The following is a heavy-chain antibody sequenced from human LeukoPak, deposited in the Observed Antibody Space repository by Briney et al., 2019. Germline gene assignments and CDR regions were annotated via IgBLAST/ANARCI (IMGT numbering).Heavy chain of an antibody. CDR2: IYHTGST. Sequence: SETLSLTCTVPGYSISSGYYWGWIRQPPGKGLEWIGSIYHTGSTYYNPSLKSRVTISVDTSKNQFTLTLSSVTAADTAVYYCARVGLFVVVTAIRGQYYFDYWGQGTLVTVSS. V-gene: IGHV4-38-2*02. CDR3: ARVGLFVVVTAIRGQYYFDY. J-gene: IGHJ4*02. CDR1: GYSISSGYY. D-gene: IGHD2-21*02.